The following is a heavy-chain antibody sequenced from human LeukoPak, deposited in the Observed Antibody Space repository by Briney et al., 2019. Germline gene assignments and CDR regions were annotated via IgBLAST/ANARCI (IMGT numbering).Heavy chain of an antibody. D-gene: IGHD3-10*01. J-gene: IGHJ3*01. CDR1: GFTFSSYS. Sequence: PGGSLRLPCAASGFTFSSYSMNWVRQAPGKGLKWVSSISSSSSYIYYADSVKGRFTISRDNAKNSLYLQMNSLRAEDTAVYYCARDPTMVRGVNWGQGTMVTVSS. V-gene: IGHV3-21*01. CDR2: ISSSSSYI. CDR3: ARDPTMVRGVN.